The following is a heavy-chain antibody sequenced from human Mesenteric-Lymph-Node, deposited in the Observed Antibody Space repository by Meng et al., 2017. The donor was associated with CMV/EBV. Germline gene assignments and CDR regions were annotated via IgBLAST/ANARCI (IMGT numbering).Heavy chain of an antibody. Sequence: GGSLRLSCAASGFTVSSNYMSWVRQAPGKGLEWVSVIYSGGSTYYADSVKGRFTISRDNSKNTLYLQMNSLRAEDTAVYYCARNLVPAVVSAFDIWGQGTMVTVSS. V-gene: IGHV3-66*02. J-gene: IGHJ3*02. D-gene: IGHD2-2*01. CDR3: ARNLVPAVVSAFDI. CDR2: IYSGGST. CDR1: GFTVSSNY.